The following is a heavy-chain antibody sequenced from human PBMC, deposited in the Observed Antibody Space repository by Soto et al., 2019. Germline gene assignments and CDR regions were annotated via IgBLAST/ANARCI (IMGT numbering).Heavy chain of an antibody. D-gene: IGHD3-16*01. J-gene: IGHJ6*02. Sequence: QVQLVQSGAEVKKPRASVKVSCKASGYTFTSYGFSWVRQAPGQGLEWMGWINGYTGNTHYAQKFQGRVTMTTDTSTSTAYMELWTLISDDTAVYYCARSWVTGKGGMDVWGQGTTVTVSS. CDR2: INGYTGNT. V-gene: IGHV1-18*01. CDR3: ARSWVTGKGGMDV. CDR1: GYTFTSYG.